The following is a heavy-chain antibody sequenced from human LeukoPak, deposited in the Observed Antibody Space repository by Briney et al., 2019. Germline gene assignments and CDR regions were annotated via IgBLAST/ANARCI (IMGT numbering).Heavy chain of an antibody. D-gene: IGHD3-22*01. CDR1: GFTFSSHA. J-gene: IGHJ4*02. CDR3: ARASYSSGYYNLDY. V-gene: IGHV3-23*01. Sequence: PGGSLRLSCAASGFTFSSHAMSWGRQAPGKGLEWVSAISGSGGSTYYADSVKGRFTISRDNAKNSLYLQMNSLRAEDTAVYYCARASYSSGYYNLDYWGQGTLVTVSS. CDR2: ISGSGGST.